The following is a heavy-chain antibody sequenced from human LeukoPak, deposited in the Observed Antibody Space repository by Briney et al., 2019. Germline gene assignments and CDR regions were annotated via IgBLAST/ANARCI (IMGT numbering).Heavy chain of an antibody. CDR1: GFTFSSYS. CDR2: ISSSSSTI. D-gene: IGHD6-6*01. V-gene: IGHV3-48*01. Sequence: KPGGSLRLSCAASGFTFSSYSMNWVRQAPGKGLEWVSYISSSSSTIYYADSVKGRFTISRDNAKNSLYLQMNSLRAEDTAVYYCANVRYIAARPGPKLGYYYYMDVWGKGTTVTVSS. CDR3: ANVRYIAARPGPKLGYYYYMDV. J-gene: IGHJ6*03.